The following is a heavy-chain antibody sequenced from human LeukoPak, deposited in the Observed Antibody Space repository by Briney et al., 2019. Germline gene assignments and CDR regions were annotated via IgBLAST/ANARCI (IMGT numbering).Heavy chain of an antibody. CDR1: GGSISSYY. V-gene: IGHV4-59*08. D-gene: IGHD4-23*01. CDR3: ASTHVSVVGHTYYFDY. CDR2: IYYSGST. Sequence: SETLSLTCTVSGGSISSYYWSWIRQPPGKGLEWIGYIYYSGSTNYNPSLKSRVTMSVDTSKNQFSLKLSSVTAADTAVYYCASTHVSVVGHTYYFDYWGQGTLVTVSS. J-gene: IGHJ4*02.